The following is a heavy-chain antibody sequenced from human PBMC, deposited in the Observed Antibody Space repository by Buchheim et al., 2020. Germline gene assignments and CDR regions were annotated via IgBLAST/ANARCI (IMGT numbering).Heavy chain of an antibody. D-gene: IGHD2-2*01. V-gene: IGHV3-30-3*01. CDR3: ARDGPFHCSSTSCSFDY. CDR2: ISYVGSNK. CDR1: GFTFSSYA. Sequence: QVQLVESGGGVVQPGRSLRLSCAASGFTFSSYAMHWVRQAPGKGLEWVAVISYVGSNKYYADSVKGRFTISRDNSKNTLYLQMNSLRAEDTAVYYCARDGPFHCSSTSCSFDYWGQGTL. J-gene: IGHJ4*02.